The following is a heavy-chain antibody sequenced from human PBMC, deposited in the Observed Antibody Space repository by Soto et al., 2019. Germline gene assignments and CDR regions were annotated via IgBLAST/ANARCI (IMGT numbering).Heavy chain of an antibody. Sequence: EVQLLESGGRLVQPWGSLRLSCVAAGCSFSTYPMTWVSQAPGKGLDWVSLISGSGTNTYYAESVKGRFTISRDNSQNTLSLQMNTLRAEDTAVYYCEKEKPTTTCFDSWGQGTLVTVSS. V-gene: IGHV3-23*01. CDR3: EKEKPTTTCFDS. CDR2: ISGSGTNT. CDR1: GCSFSTYP. D-gene: IGHD1-1*01. J-gene: IGHJ4*02.